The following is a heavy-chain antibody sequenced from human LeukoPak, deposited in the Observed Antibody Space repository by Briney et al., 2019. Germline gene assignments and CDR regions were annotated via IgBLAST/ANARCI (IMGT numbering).Heavy chain of an antibody. CDR1: GFTVSSNY. D-gene: IGHD4-11*01. Sequence: PGGSLRLSCAASGFTVSSNYMSWVRQAPGKGLEWVSVIYSGGSTYYADSVKGRFTITRDNSKTTLYLQMNSLRAEDTAVYYCARDTATVPTSSTSYYYYYYYMDVWGKGTTVTVSS. J-gene: IGHJ6*03. V-gene: IGHV3-53*01. CDR2: IYSGGST. CDR3: ARDTATVPTSSTSYYYYYYYMDV.